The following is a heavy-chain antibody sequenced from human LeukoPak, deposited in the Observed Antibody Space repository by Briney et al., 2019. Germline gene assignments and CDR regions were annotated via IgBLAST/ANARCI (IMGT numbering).Heavy chain of an antibody. J-gene: IGHJ4*02. CDR1: GFTFSSYE. V-gene: IGHV3-48*03. CDR2: ISSSGSTI. D-gene: IGHD6-19*01. Sequence: GGSLRLSCAASGFTFSSYEMNWVRQAPGKGLEWVSYISSSGSTIYYADSVKGRFTISRDNAKNSLYLQMNSLRAEDTALYYCAKDKSSGWYRGDFDYWGQGTLVTVSS. CDR3: AKDKSSGWYRGDFDY.